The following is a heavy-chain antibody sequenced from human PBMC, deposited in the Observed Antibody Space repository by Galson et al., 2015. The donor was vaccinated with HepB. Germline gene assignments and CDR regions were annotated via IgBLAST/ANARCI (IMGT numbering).Heavy chain of an antibody. V-gene: IGHV1-2*02. CDR3: AREYYESSGYYYVDY. J-gene: IGHJ4*02. D-gene: IGHD3-22*01. Sequence: SVKLSCKASGYTFTGYYMHWVRQAPGQGLEWMGWINPNSGGTNYAQTFQGRVTITRDTSISTAYLELSRLRSDDTAVYYCAREYYESSGYYYVDYWGQGTMVTVSS. CDR1: GYTFTGYY. CDR2: INPNSGGT.